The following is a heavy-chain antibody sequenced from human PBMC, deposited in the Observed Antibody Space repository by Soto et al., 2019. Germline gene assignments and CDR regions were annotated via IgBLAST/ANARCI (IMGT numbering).Heavy chain of an antibody. CDR2: IYTSGST. V-gene: IGHV4-4*07. J-gene: IGHJ6*02. D-gene: IGHD5-18*01. CDR3: ARCYGPGWYYYDRMDV. Sequence: SATLSLTCTVSGGSILSYNWSCIRQPAGKGLEWIGRIYTSGSTNYNPSLKSRVTMSVDTSKNQFSLKLSSVTAADTAVYYGARCYGPGWYYYDRMDVWGQGPTVT. CDR1: GGSILSYN.